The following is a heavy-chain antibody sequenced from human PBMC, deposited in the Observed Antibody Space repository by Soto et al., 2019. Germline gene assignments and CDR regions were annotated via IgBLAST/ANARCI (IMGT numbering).Heavy chain of an antibody. J-gene: IGHJ6*02. CDR1: GFTLSSYS. Sequence: EVQLVESGGGLVQPWGSLRLYCVASGFTLSSYSMNWVRKAPGKGLEWISYISSGSDTIYYADSVKGRFTVSRDNAKNSLYLQMNSLRDDDTAVYYCARPGEGVLFYYALDVWGQGTTVTVAS. D-gene: IGHD3-16*01. V-gene: IGHV3-48*02. CDR2: ISSGSDTI. CDR3: ARPGEGVLFYYALDV.